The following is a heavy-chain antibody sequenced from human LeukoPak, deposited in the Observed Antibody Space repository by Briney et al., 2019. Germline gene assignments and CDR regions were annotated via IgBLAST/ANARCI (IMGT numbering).Heavy chain of an antibody. CDR1: GFTFSGFA. CDR2: ISYDGSDK. J-gene: IGHJ4*02. Sequence: PGGSLRLSCAASGFTFSGFAIHWVRQAPGKGLEWVAAISYDGSDKDYVDSAKGRFTISRDNSKNKLSLQMNSLRVEDTAVYYCARRVGRSGPLDYWGQGTLVTVST. D-gene: IGHD1-26*01. CDR3: ARRVGRSGPLDY. V-gene: IGHV3-30*03.